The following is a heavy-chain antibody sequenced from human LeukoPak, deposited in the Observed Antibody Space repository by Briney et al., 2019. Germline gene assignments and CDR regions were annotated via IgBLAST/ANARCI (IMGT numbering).Heavy chain of an antibody. V-gene: IGHV3-30*04. CDR1: GFTFSSYA. J-gene: IGHJ4*02. Sequence: GGSLRLSCAASGFTFSSYAMHWVRQAPGKGLEWVAVISYDGSNKYYADSVKGRFTISRDNSKNTLYLQMNSLRAEDTAVYYCARETRVRWTDYWGQGILVTVSS. D-gene: IGHD5-24*01. CDR3: ARETRVRWTDY. CDR2: ISYDGSNK.